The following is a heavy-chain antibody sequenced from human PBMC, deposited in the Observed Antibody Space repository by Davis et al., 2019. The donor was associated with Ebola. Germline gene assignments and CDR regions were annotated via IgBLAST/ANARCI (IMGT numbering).Heavy chain of an antibody. V-gene: IGHV3-7*01. CDR3: ARWIQL. CDR2: IKTDGTEG. D-gene: IGHD5-24*01. J-gene: IGHJ4*02. Sequence: GESLKISCAASGFTFSRYWMSWVRQAPGKGLEWVANIKTDGTEGYYADSVKGRFTISRDNAKNSLFLQMNSLRVEDTAVYYCARWIQLWGQGTLVTVSS. CDR1: GFTFSRYW.